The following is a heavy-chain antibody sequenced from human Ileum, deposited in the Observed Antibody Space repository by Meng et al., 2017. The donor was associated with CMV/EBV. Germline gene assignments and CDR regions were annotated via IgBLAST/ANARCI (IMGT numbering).Heavy chain of an antibody. CDR2: ISHSGSS. Sequence: GPLRLSCSVSGGSISSGGYYWGWIRQPPGEGLEWIGTISHSGSSYYNASLESRVSLSVDTSKNQFSLRLTSVTAADTAVYYCARKGYNWNYADYWGQGTLVTVSS. CDR3: ARKGYNWNYADY. CDR1: GGSISSGGYY. V-gene: IGHV4-39*01. J-gene: IGHJ4*02. D-gene: IGHD1-7*01.